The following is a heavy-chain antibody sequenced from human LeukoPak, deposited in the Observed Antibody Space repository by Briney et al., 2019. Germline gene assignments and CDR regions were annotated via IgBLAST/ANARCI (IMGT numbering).Heavy chain of an antibody. CDR2: IYYSGST. CDR3: ARGNGRVYTYGSTLYYFDS. D-gene: IGHD5-18*01. Sequence: PSETRSLTCTVSGGSISSSSYYWGWIRQPPGKGLEWIGSIYYSGSTYYNPSLKSRVTISVDTSKNQFSLKLSSVTAADTAVYYCARGNGRVYTYGSTLYYFDSWGQGTLVTVSS. V-gene: IGHV4-39*07. J-gene: IGHJ4*02. CDR1: GGSISSSSYY.